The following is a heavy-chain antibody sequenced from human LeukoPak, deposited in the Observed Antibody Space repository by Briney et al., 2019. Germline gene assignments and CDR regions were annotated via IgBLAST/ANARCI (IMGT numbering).Heavy chain of an antibody. CDR2: IWYDGSNK. V-gene: IGHV3-33*06. J-gene: IGHJ6*03. CDR1: GFTFSSYG. D-gene: IGHD2-15*01. Sequence: PGGSLRLSCAASGFTFSSYGMHWVRQAPGKGLEWVAVIWYDGSNKYYADSVKGRFTISRDNSKNTLYLQMNSLRAEDTAVYYCAKDNYTGYCSGGSCYGDRYYMDVWGKGTTVTVSS. CDR3: AKDNYTGYCSGGSCYGDRYYMDV.